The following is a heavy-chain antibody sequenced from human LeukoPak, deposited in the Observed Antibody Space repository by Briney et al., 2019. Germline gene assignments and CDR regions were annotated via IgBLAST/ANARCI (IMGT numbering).Heavy chain of an antibody. J-gene: IGHJ6*02. CDR1: GFTFDDYA. Sequence: PGRSLRLSCAASGFTFDDYAMHWVRQAPGNGLEWVSGISWNSGSIGYADSVKGRFTISRDNAKNSLYLQMNSLRAEDTALYYCSKDSRGYNYYGMDVWGQGTTVTVSS. CDR2: ISWNSGSI. CDR3: SKDSRGYNYYGMDV. V-gene: IGHV3-9*01.